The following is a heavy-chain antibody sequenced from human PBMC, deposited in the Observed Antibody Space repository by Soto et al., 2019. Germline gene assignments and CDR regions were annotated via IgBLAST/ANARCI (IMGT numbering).Heavy chain of an antibody. J-gene: IGHJ4*02. D-gene: IGHD3-10*01. V-gene: IGHV3-48*01. CDR3: ARGFYGSGSYYYFDY. CDR2: ISSSSSTI. Sequence: PGGSLRLSCAASGFTFSSYSMNWVRQAPGKGLEWVSYISSSSSTIYYADSVKGRFTISRDNAKNSLYLQMNSLRAEDTAVYYCARGFYGSGSYYYFDYWGQGTLVTVSS. CDR1: GFTFSSYS.